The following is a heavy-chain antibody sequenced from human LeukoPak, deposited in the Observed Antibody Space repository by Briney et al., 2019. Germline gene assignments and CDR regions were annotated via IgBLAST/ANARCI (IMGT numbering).Heavy chain of an antibody. CDR2: IYYTGTT. V-gene: IGHV4-39*01. J-gene: IGHJ4*02. CDR1: GGSISSCGYY. Sequence: PSETLSLTCTVSGGSISSCGYYWGWIRQPPGKGLECIGGIYYTGTTYYNPSHKSRVTISVNTSKNQASQKLSSVTAADTAVYYCARRGTNCSGGSCSDYWGQGTLVTVSS. CDR3: ARRGTNCSGGSCSDY. D-gene: IGHD2-15*01.